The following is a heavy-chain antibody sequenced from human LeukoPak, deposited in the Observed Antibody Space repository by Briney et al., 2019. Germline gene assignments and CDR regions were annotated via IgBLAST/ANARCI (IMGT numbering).Heavy chain of an antibody. Sequence: PSETLSLTCAVYGGSFSGYYWSWICQPPGKGLEWIGEINHSGSTNYNPSLKSRVTISVDTSKNQFSLKLSSVTAADTAVYYCARGLGFWSGPTVYYYMDVWGKGTTVTVSS. J-gene: IGHJ6*03. D-gene: IGHD3-3*01. CDR3: ARGLGFWSGPTVYYYMDV. CDR1: GGSFSGYY. V-gene: IGHV4-34*01. CDR2: INHSGST.